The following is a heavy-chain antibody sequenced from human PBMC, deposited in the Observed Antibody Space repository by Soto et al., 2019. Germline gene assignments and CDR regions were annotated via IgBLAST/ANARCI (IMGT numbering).Heavy chain of an antibody. Sequence: SETLSLTCTVSGGSISSYYWSWIRQPPGKGLEWIGYIYYSGSTNYNPSLKSRVTISVDTSKNQFSLKLSSVTAADTAVYYCASSSRVYGRTPPFDYWGQGILVSVSS. D-gene: IGHD4-17*01. CDR2: IYYSGST. V-gene: IGHV4-59*01. CDR1: GGSISSYY. J-gene: IGHJ4*02. CDR3: ASSSRVYGRTPPFDY.